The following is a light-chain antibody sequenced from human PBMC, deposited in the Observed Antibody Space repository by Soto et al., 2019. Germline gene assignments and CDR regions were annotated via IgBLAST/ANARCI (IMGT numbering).Light chain of an antibody. CDR3: QQASSHPLT. Sequence: DIQMTQSPSSVSASVGDTVTITCRASQGVGVWLGWYQQKPGRAPHLLIYGASGLQVGVPSRFSGGVSGADFTLTISNLQPEDFATYYCQQASSHPLTFGGGTKVEIK. CDR1: QGVGVW. J-gene: IGKJ4*01. CDR2: GAS. V-gene: IGKV1-12*01.